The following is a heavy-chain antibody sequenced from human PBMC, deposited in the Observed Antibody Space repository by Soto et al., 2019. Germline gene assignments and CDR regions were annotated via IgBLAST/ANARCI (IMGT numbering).Heavy chain of an antibody. CDR2: IYHSGST. CDR1: GGSISSSNW. CDR3: AIATLGGESPRNWFDP. D-gene: IGHD3-10*01. Sequence: KLRETLSLTCAVSGGSISSSNWWSWVRQPPGKGLEWIGEIYHSGSTNYNPSLKSRVTISVDKSKNQFSLKLSSVTAADTAVYYCAIATLGGESPRNWFDPWGQGTLVTVSS. J-gene: IGHJ5*02. V-gene: IGHV4-4*03.